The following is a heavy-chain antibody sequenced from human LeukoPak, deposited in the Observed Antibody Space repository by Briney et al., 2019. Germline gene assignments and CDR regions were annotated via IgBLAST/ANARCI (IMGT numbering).Heavy chain of an antibody. CDR1: GYTFTGYY. CDR3: ARDRLWGSLYSSGWYAPTLYFDY. D-gene: IGHD6-19*01. V-gene: IGHV1-2*06. Sequence: ASVKVSCKASGYTFTGYYMHWVRQAPGQGLEWMGRINPNSGGTNYAQKFQGRVTMTRDTSISTAYMELSRLRSDDTAVYYCARDRLWGSLYSSGWYAPTLYFDYWGQGTLVTVSS. J-gene: IGHJ4*02. CDR2: INPNSGGT.